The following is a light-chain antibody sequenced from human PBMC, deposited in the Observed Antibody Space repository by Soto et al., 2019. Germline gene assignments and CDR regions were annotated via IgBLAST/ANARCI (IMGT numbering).Light chain of an antibody. Sequence: SYELTQPSSVSVSPGQTASITCAGDKLGNKYACWYQQKPGQSPVLVMYQDTKRPSGIPERFSGSNSENTATLTISGTQAMDEADYYCQVWDSNTYVFGTGTKLTVL. CDR3: QVWDSNTYV. V-gene: IGLV3-1*01. CDR2: QDT. J-gene: IGLJ1*01. CDR1: KLGNKY.